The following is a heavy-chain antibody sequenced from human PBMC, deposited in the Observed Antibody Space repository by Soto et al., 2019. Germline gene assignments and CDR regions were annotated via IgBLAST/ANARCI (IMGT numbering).Heavy chain of an antibody. D-gene: IGHD2-2*01. Sequence: ASVKVSCKVSGYTLTELSMHWVRQAPGKGLEWMGGFDPEDGETIYAQKFQGRVTMTEDTSTDTAYMELSSLRSEDTAVYYCATSEACSSTSSYARLFFFDYWGQGTLVTVSS. CDR3: ATSEACSSTSSYARLFFFDY. J-gene: IGHJ4*02. V-gene: IGHV1-24*01. CDR2: FDPEDGET. CDR1: GYTLTELS.